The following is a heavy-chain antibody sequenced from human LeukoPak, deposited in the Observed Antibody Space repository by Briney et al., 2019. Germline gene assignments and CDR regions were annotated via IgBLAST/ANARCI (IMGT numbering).Heavy chain of an antibody. J-gene: IGHJ4*02. CDR3: SKERPEEYSGSGSYFDY. Sequence: GRSLRLSCAASGFTFSSYAMHWVRQAPGKGLEWVAVISYDDGSNKYYADSVKGRFTISRDNSKHTVYLEMNSLRVEDTAMYYCSKERPEEYSGSGSYFDYWGQGTLVTVSS. CDR2: ISYDDGSNK. D-gene: IGHD3-10*01. V-gene: IGHV3-30*04. CDR1: GFTFSSYA.